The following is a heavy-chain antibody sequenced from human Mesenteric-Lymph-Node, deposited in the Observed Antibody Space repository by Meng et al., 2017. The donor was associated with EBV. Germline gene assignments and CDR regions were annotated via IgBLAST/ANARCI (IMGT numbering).Heavy chain of an antibody. J-gene: IGHJ4*02. CDR2: IYYSGNT. Sequence: QVQRQESGPGLVKSSESLSLTCTVSGGSIMDSYWSWIRRPPGKGLEWIGNIYYSGNTHYNPSLKSRVTISVDTSKNQFSLKLTSLTAADTAVYYCARVGAALSQWGQGTLVTVSS. V-gene: IGHV4-59*01. CDR1: GGSIMDSY. CDR3: ARVGAALSQ. D-gene: IGHD3-16*01.